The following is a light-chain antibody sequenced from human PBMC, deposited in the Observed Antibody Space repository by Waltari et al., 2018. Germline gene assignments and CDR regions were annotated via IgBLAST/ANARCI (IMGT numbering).Light chain of an antibody. Sequence: DTQMTQSPSTLSASVGDRVTITCRASQSISSSLAWYQQKPGRAPRLLIYTATTLQSGVPSRFSGSGSGTHFTLTITNLQAEDSAVYYCQQTNDFPLTFGGGTKVEI. V-gene: IGKV1-5*03. CDR1: QSISSS. CDR3: QQTNDFPLT. J-gene: IGKJ4*01. CDR2: TAT.